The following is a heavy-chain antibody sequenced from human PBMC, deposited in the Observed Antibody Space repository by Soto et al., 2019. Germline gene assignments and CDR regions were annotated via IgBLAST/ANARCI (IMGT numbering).Heavy chain of an antibody. CDR3: ARGGSGWYPRDYYYYYGMDV. CDR1: GGSFSGYY. D-gene: IGHD6-19*01. CDR2: INHSGST. J-gene: IGHJ6*02. Sequence: SETLSLTCAVYGGSFSGYYWSWIRQPPGKGLEWIGEINHSGSTNYNPSLKSRVTISVDTSKNQFSLKLSSVTAADTAVYYCARGGSGWYPRDYYYYYGMDVWGQGTTVTVSS. V-gene: IGHV4-34*01.